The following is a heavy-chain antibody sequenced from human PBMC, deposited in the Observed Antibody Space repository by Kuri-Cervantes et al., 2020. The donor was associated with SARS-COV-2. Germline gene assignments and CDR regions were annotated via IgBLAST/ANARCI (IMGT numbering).Heavy chain of an antibody. V-gene: IGHV1-8*02. CDR2: MNPKIDIS. CDR3: ARKTRGTFHLDY. CDR1: GYTFTSYG. D-gene: IGHD1-26*01. J-gene: IGHJ4*02. Sequence: ASVKVSCKASGYTFTSYGISWVRQAPGQGLEWVGWMNPKIDISGSVKKFQGRVTMTRDTSTNTAYMELTSLGSQDTAVYYRARKTRGTFHLDYWGPGTPVTVSS.